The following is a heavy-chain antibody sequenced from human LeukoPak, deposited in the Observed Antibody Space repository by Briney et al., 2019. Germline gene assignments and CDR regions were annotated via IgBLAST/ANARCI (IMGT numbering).Heavy chain of an antibody. V-gene: IGHV3-21*01. CDR3: AREGYYYDSSGYYDAFDI. CDR2: ISSSSSYI. J-gene: IGHJ3*02. D-gene: IGHD3-22*01. CDR1: GFTFSSYS. Sequence: GGSLRLSSAASGFTFSSYSMNWVRQAPGKGLEWVSSISSSSSYIYYADSVKGRFTISRDNAKNSLYLQMNSLRAEDAAVYYCAREGYYYDSSGYYDAFDIWGQGTMVTVSS.